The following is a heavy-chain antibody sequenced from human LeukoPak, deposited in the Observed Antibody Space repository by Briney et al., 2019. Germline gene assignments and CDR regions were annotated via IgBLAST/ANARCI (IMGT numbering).Heavy chain of an antibody. V-gene: IGHV3-23*01. D-gene: IGHD6-13*01. J-gene: IGHJ4*02. CDR1: GFTFSSYA. Sequence: GGSLRLSCAASGFTFSSYAMSWVRQAPGKGLEWVSLISGSGARTSYADSVKGRFTISRDNSKNTLYLQMNSLRAEDTAVYYCAKSPLSIAAAGTEMYFDYWGQGTLVTVSS. CDR3: AKSPLSIAAAGTEMYFDY. CDR2: ISGSGART.